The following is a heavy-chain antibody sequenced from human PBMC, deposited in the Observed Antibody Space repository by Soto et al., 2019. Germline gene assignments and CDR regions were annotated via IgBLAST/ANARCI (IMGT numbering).Heavy chain of an antibody. CDR2: ITWNSGSI. Sequence: VQLVESGGGLVQPGRSLRLSCAASGFTFDNYAMHWVRQAPGKGLEWVSGITWNSGSIAYGDSVKGRFTISRDNAKNSLYSQLNTLRVEDTAFYYCARISLSRGGRGFDYWGQGTRVTVSS. V-gene: IGHV3-9*01. CDR3: ARISLSRGGRGFDY. J-gene: IGHJ4*02. D-gene: IGHD2-15*01. CDR1: GFTFDNYA.